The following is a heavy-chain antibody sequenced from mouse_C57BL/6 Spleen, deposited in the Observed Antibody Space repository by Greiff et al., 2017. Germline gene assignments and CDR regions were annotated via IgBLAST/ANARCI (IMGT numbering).Heavy chain of an antibody. CDR2: IDPSDTYT. CDR1: GYTFTSYW. J-gene: IGHJ3*01. V-gene: IGHV1-50*01. CDR3: AREDVWFAY. Sequence: QVQLQQPGAELVKPGASVKLSCKASGYTFTSYWMQWVKQRPGQGLEWIGEIDPSDTYTNYNQKFKGKATVTVDTSSSTAYMQLSSLTSEDSAVYYCAREDVWFAYWGQGTLVTVSA.